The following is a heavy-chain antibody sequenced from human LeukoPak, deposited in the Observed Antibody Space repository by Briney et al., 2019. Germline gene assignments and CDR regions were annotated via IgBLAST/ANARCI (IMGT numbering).Heavy chain of an antibody. V-gene: IGHV1-69*05. J-gene: IGHJ3*02. CDR2: IIPIFGTA. CDR3: ARLYFDMGGSYYGAFDI. CDR1: GGTFSSYA. D-gene: IGHD1-26*01. Sequence: ASVKVSCKASGGTFSSYAISWVRQAPGQGLEWMGWIIPIFGTANYAQKFQGRVTMTTDESTSTAYMELSSLRSEDTAVYYCARLYFDMGGSYYGAFDIWGQGTMVTVSS.